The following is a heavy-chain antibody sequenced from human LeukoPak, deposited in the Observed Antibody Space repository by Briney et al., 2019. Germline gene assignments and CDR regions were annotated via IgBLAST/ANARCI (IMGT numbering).Heavy chain of an antibody. D-gene: IGHD3-10*01. CDR2: ILYDGSNK. CDR3: ARIPYGSGTYTDY. Sequence: PGRSLRLSCAASGFTFSTHAMHWVRQAPGKGLEWVALILYDGSNKHYADSVKGRLTISRDNSKNTLYLQMNSLRAEDTAVYYCARIPYGSGTYTDYWGQGTLVTVSS. J-gene: IGHJ4*02. V-gene: IGHV3-30-3*01. CDR1: GFTFSTHA.